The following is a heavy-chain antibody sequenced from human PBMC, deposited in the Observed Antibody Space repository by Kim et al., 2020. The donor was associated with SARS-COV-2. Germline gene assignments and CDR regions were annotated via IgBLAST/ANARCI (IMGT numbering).Heavy chain of an antibody. J-gene: IGHJ6*02. CDR2: INAGNGNT. CDR3: ASFDIVVVPEGGYGMDV. D-gene: IGHD2-2*01. V-gene: IGHV1-3*01. CDR1: GYTFTSYA. Sequence: ASVKVSCKASGYTFTSYAMHWVRQAPGQRLEWMGWINAGNGNTKYSQKFQGRVTITRDTSASTAYMELSSLRSEDTAVYYCASFDIVVVPEGGYGMDVWGQGTTVTVSS.